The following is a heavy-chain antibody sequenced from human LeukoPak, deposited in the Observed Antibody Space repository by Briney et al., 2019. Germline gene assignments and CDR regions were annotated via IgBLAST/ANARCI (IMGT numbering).Heavy chain of an antibody. CDR2: INHSGST. J-gene: IGHJ6*03. V-gene: IGHV4-39*07. Sequence: SETLSLTCTVSGGSISSSSYYWSWIRQPPGKGLEWIGEINHSGSTNYNPSLKSRVTISVDTSKNQFSLKLSSVTAADTAVYYCARGRRTTNYYYYYMDVWGKGTTVTVSS. CDR1: GGSISSSSYY. D-gene: IGHD1-7*01. CDR3: ARGRRTTNYYYYYMDV.